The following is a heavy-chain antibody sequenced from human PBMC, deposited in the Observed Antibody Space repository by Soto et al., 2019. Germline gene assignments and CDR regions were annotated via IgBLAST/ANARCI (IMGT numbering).Heavy chain of an antibody. J-gene: IGHJ6*02. Sequence: QVQLMQSGGEVKKPGASVQVSCKASGYLFTSYGISWVRQAPGQGLEWLGWISADNGNTYYAPKLQGRVTMTTDTSTHTPDLALRSRRSDDTAVYYCARGRHLSYDSSGMLNYYYYGVAVWGQRTTVTVSS. CDR2: ISADNGNT. CDR1: GYLFTSYG. CDR3: ARGRHLSYDSSGMLNYYYYGVAV. D-gene: IGHD3-22*01. V-gene: IGHV1-18*01.